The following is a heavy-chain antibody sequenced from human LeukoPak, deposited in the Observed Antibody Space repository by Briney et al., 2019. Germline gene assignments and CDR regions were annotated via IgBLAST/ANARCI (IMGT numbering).Heavy chain of an antibody. Sequence: SETLSLTCTVSGRSISSYYWSWIRQPPGEGLERIGYIYYSGSPNYNPSLKGRVTISVDTSKNQFSLKLSTVTAADSVVYYCARDRRDYYDSSGYLRDAFDIWGQGTMVTVSS. CDR1: GRSISSYY. D-gene: IGHD3-22*01. CDR2: IYYSGSP. CDR3: ARDRRDYYDSSGYLRDAFDI. V-gene: IGHV4-59*01. J-gene: IGHJ3*02.